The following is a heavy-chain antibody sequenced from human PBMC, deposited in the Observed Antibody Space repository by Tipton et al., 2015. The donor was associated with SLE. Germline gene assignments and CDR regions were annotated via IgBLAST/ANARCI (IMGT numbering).Heavy chain of an antibody. V-gene: IGHV4-30-4*08. CDR2: IYYSGST. CDR1: GYSFTSY. D-gene: IGHD6-19*01. Sequence: QVQLVQSGAEVKKPGESLKISCKGSGYSFTSYWIGWVRQPPGKGLEWIGYIYYSGSTYYNPSLKSRVTISVDTSKNQFSLKLSSVTAADTAVYYCARGTSSGGWPDAFDIWGQGTMVTVSS. CDR3: ARGTSSGGWPDAFDI. J-gene: IGHJ3*02.